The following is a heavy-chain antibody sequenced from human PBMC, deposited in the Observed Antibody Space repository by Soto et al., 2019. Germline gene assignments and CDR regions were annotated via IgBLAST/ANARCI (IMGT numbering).Heavy chain of an antibody. CDR3: AGYGDRAVADAFDI. D-gene: IGHD4-17*01. V-gene: IGHV4-39*01. CDR2: IYYSGST. Sequence: PSETLSLTCTVSGGSISSSSYYWGWIRQPPGKGLEWIGSIYYSGSTYYNPSLKSRVTISVDTSKNQFSLKLSSVTAADTAVYYCAGYGDRAVADAFDIWGQGTMVTVSS. J-gene: IGHJ3*02. CDR1: GGSISSSSYY.